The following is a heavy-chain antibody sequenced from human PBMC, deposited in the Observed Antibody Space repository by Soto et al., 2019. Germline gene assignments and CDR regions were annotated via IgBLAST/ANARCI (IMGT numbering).Heavy chain of an antibody. Sequence: GESLKISCAASGFTFSNAWMSWVRQAPGKGLEWVGRIKSKTDGGTTDYAAPVKGRFTISRDDSKNTLYLQMNSLKTEDTAVYYCPTGPAPILGPPFDYWGQGTLVTVSS. CDR3: PTGPAPILGPPFDY. V-gene: IGHV3-15*01. D-gene: IGHD7-27*01. CDR1: GFTFSNAW. CDR2: IKSKTDGGTT. J-gene: IGHJ4*02.